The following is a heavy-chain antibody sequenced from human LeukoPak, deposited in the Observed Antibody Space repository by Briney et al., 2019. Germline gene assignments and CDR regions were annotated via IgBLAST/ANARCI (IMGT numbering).Heavy chain of an antibody. J-gene: IGHJ4*02. D-gene: IGHD3-22*01. CDR3: ARESGYYYNY. V-gene: IGHV3-21*01. CDR1: GFIFSNAW. CDR2: ISSSSSYI. Sequence: GGSLRLSCTASGFIFSNAWMSWVRQAPGKGLEWVSSISSSSSYIYYADSVKGRFTISRDNAKNSLYLQMNSLRAEDTAVYYCARESGYYYNYWGQGTLVTVSS.